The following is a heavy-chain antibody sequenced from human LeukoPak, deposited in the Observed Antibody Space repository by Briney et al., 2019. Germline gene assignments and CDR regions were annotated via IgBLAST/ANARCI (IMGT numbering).Heavy chain of an antibody. CDR3: ARGSYWYDA. D-gene: IGHD6-13*01. CDR1: GYTFSDYY. Sequence: ASVKVSCKASGYTFSDYYMNWVRQAPGQGLEWMGWINPQSGGTIYAQKFQGRVTTTRETSISTAYMELSRLKSDDTAVFYCARGSYWYDAWGQGTLVTVSS. J-gene: IGHJ5*02. CDR2: INPQSGGT. V-gene: IGHV1-2*02.